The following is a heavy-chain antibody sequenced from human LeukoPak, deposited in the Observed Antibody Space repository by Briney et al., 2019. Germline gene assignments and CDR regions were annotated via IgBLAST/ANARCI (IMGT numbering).Heavy chain of an antibody. CDR1: GGSISSYY. D-gene: IGHD6-19*01. V-gene: IGHV4-59*01. Sequence: SETLSLTRTVSGGSISSYYWSWIRQPPGKGLEWIGYIYYSGSTNYNPSLKSRVTISVDTSKNQFSLKLSSVTAADTAVYYCARVRAAVAPLVFDYWGQGTLVTVSS. J-gene: IGHJ4*02. CDR2: IYYSGST. CDR3: ARVRAAVAPLVFDY.